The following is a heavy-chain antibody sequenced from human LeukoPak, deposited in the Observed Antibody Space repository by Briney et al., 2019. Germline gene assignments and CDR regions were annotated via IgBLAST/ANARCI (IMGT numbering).Heavy chain of an antibody. CDR3: ARDGGTDTHDWYFDL. Sequence: GGSLRLSCAASGFTFSSYSMNWVRQAPGKGLEWVSYISSSSSTIYYADSVKGRFTISRDNAKNSLYLQMNSLRAEDTAVSSCARDGGTDTHDWYFDLWGRGTQVTVSS. D-gene: IGHD3-16*01. CDR2: ISSSSSTI. CDR1: GFTFSSYS. J-gene: IGHJ2*01. V-gene: IGHV3-48*01.